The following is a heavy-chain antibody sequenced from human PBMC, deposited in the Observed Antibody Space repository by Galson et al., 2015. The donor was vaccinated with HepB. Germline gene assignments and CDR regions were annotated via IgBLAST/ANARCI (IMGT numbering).Heavy chain of an antibody. CDR2: TYYRSTWSN. D-gene: IGHD3-16*01. CDR3: VRTGSGGAFDS. Sequence: CAISGDSVSSKSVAWNWIRQSPSRGLEWLGRTYYRSTWSNDYALSVKDRLTINADTSKNQFSLQLDTVAPEDTAVYYCVRTGSGGAFDSWGQGALVTVSS. V-gene: IGHV6-1*01. CDR1: GDSVSSKSVA. J-gene: IGHJ4*02.